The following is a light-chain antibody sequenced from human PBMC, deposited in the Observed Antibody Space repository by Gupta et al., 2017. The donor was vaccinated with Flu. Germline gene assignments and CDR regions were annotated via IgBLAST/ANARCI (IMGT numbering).Light chain of an antibody. CDR2: AAS. Sequence: DIQMTQSPSSLSASLGDRVTITCRASQDISNYLAWFQQKPGKAPKSLIYAASILQSGVPSKFSGSGSGTDFTLTINSLQPEDFATDYCQQYKTYPITFGQGTRLDIK. J-gene: IGKJ5*01. V-gene: IGKV1-16*02. CDR1: QDISNY. CDR3: QQYKTYPIT.